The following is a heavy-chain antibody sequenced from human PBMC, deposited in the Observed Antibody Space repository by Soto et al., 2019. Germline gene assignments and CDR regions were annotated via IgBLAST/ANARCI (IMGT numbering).Heavy chain of an antibody. Sequence: QVHLVQSGAEVKKPGSSVKVSCKASGDTFSNYGFSWVRQAPGQGLEWVGGTIPIFGTANYAQKFQGRVTITADESASTAYMELSSLRAEDTAVYYCATSLGGGGTCDGCWFDPWGQGTLVTVSS. CDR2: TIPIFGTA. D-gene: IGHD2-15*01. J-gene: IGHJ5*02. CDR3: ATSLGGGGTCDGCWFDP. V-gene: IGHV1-69*01. CDR1: GDTFSNYG.